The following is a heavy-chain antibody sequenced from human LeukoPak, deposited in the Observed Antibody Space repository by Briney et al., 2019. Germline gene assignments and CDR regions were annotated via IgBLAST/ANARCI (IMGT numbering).Heavy chain of an antibody. CDR2: ISSSSTTI. CDR1: GFTFGSYS. V-gene: IGHV3-48*01. D-gene: IGHD2/OR15-2a*01. CDR3: VRDLDSIAFF. J-gene: IGHJ4*02. Sequence: GGSLRLSCAASGFTFGSYSMNWVRQAPGKGLEWVSYISSSSTTINYAESVKGRFTISRDNAKDSMYLQMNSLRAEDTAVYYCVRDLDSIAFFWGQGTLVAVSS.